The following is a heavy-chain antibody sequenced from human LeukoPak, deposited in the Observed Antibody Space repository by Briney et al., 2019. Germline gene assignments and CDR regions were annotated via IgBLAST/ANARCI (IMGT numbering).Heavy chain of an antibody. CDR1: GFTFSNIW. Sequence: GGSLRLSCAASGFTFSNIWMSWVRQAPGKGLEWVANIKHDRSETNYVDSVKGRFTISRDNAKNSLHLQMNSLRAEDTAVYYCAKNGGPHGMDVWGQGTTVTVSS. J-gene: IGHJ6*02. CDR3: AKNGGPHGMDV. D-gene: IGHD3-10*01. V-gene: IGHV3-7*02. CDR2: IKHDRSET.